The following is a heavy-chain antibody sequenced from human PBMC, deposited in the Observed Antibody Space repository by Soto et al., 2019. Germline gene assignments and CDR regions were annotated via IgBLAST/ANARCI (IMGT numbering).Heavy chain of an antibody. CDR1: SGSISSSNW. V-gene: IGHV4-4*02. J-gene: IGHJ4*02. CDR2: IYHSGST. D-gene: IGHD2-8*01. CDR3: ARAHIVLRGSSWLFDY. Sequence: QVQLQESGPGLVKPSGTLSLTCAVSSGSISSSNWWSWVRQPPGKGLEWIGEIYHSGSTNYNPSLKSRVTISVDKSKNQFSLKLSSLTAADTAVYYCARAHIVLRGSSWLFDYWGQGTLVTVSS.